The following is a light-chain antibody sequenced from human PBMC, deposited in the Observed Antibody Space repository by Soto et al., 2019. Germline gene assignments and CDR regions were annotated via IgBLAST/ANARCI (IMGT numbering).Light chain of an antibody. V-gene: IGLV1-44*01. CDR2: STD. J-gene: IGLJ1*01. Sequence: QSALTQPPSASGTPGQTVTISCSGSSSNVGKNIVNWYQQVPGTAAKLLIYSTDQRRSGGPDRFSGSKSGSSAALAISGRQSEHGADYSCAAWHDRRILLHVIGSGTQGTVL. CDR1: SSNVGKNI. CDR3: AAWHDRRILLHV.